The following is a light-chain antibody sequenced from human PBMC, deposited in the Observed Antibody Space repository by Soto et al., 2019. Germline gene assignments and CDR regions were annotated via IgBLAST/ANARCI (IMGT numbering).Light chain of an antibody. CDR3: QQYESSPRT. J-gene: IGKJ1*01. V-gene: IGKV3-15*01. CDR1: LSVSSN. CDR2: GAS. Sequence: EIVMTQSPATLSVSPGERATLSCRASLSVSSNLAWYQQKPGQAPRLLIYGASTRATGIPVRLSGSGSGTEFTLTISSLQSEDFAVYFCQQYESSPRTFGQGTKVEIK.